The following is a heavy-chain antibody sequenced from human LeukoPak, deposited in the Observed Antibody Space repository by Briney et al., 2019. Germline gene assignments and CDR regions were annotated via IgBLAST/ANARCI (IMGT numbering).Heavy chain of an antibody. CDR2: IYYSGST. Sequence: PSETLSLTCTVSGGSISSYYWSWIRQPPGKGLEWIGYIYYSGSTNYNPSLKSRVTISVDTSKNQFSLKLSSVTAADTAVYYCARVRQPPFYGMDVWGQGTTVTVSS. V-gene: IGHV4-59*01. CDR3: ARVRQPPFYGMDV. J-gene: IGHJ6*02. D-gene: IGHD6-13*01. CDR1: GGSISSYY.